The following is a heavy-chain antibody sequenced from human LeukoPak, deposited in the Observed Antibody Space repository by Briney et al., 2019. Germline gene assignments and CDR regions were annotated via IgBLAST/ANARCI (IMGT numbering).Heavy chain of an antibody. D-gene: IGHD2-21*01. CDR1: GYTFSSYY. Sequence: ASVKVSCKASGYTFSSYYMHWVRQAPGQGLEWMGIINPSGGSTTYAQKFQGRVTMTRDTSTSTVYMELSSLRSEDTAMYFCARSTRVIPEDYWGQGTLVTVSS. V-gene: IGHV1-46*01. J-gene: IGHJ4*02. CDR2: INPSGGST. CDR3: ARSTRVIPEDY.